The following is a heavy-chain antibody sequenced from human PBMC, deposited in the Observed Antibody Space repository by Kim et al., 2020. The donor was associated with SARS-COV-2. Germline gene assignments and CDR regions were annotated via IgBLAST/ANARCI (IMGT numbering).Heavy chain of an antibody. Sequence: GGSLRLSCAASGFPFSTHAMSWVRRVPGKGLEWVSVIYSGGRTTYYADSVSGRFTISRDDFQKTLYLRMNSVRVEDTATYFCVKEDSYYGSGTYDSWGQGTLVTVSS. CDR2: IYSGGRTT. J-gene: IGHJ4*02. V-gene: IGHV3-23*03. CDR3: VKEDSYYGSGTYDS. CDR1: GFPFSTHA. D-gene: IGHD3-10*01.